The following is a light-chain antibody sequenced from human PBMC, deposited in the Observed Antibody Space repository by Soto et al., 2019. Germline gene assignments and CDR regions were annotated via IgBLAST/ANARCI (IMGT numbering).Light chain of an antibody. CDR3: QQYHNLRT. CDR2: RAS. Sequence: EIVMTQSPATLSVSPGERATLSCTASHSIYSNVAWFQQRPGQAPRLLIYRASTRATGTPARFSGSGSGTEITLTITSLQSEDFALYYCQQYHNLRTFGQGTEVEIK. V-gene: IGKV3-15*01. CDR1: HSIYSN. J-gene: IGKJ1*01.